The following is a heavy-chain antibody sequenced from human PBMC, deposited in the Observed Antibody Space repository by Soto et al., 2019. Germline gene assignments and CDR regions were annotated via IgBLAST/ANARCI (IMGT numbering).Heavy chain of an antibody. V-gene: IGHV4-34*01. CDR2: IDHTGST. D-gene: IGHD6-19*01. J-gene: IGHJ2*01. Sequence: QVQLQQWGAGLLKPSETLSLTCGVYGGSFSGYYWSWIRQPPGKGLEWIGEIDHTGSTIYTPSLKSRVTISIDTSKNQFSLKLSSVTAADTAVYYCARGYSSGWTAYFDLWGXGTLVTVSS. CDR3: ARGYSSGWTAYFDL. CDR1: GGSFSGYY.